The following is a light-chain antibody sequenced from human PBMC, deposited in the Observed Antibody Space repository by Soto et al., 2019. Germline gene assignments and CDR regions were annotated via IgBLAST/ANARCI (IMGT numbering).Light chain of an antibody. Sequence: DIQMTQSPSSLSASVEDRVIITCRASQSISNHLNWYQQKPGKAPKLLIFAASSLQSGVPSRFSGSRSGPDFTLTISSLQPEDFATYSCQQSNFFPWTFGQGTKVE. CDR1: QSISNH. CDR3: QQSNFFPWT. J-gene: IGKJ1*01. V-gene: IGKV1-39*01. CDR2: AAS.